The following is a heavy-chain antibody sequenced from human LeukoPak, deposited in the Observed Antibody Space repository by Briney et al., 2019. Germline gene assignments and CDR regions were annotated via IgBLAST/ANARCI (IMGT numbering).Heavy chain of an antibody. J-gene: IGHJ3*02. CDR1: GYTFTGYY. V-gene: IGHV1-2*02. D-gene: IGHD2-8*01. CDR3: ARRYCTNGVCASFDI. CDR2: INPNSGGT. Sequence: GASVKVSCKASGYTFTGYYMHWVRQAPGQGLEWMGWINPNSGGTNYAQKFQGRVTMTRDTSISTAYMELSRLRSVDTAVYYCARRYCTNGVCASFDIWGQGTMVTVSS.